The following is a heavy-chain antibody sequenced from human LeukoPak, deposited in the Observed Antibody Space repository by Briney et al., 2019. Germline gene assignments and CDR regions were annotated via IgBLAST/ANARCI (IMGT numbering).Heavy chain of an antibody. CDR3: ASSPSESLGFDRGGNWFDP. V-gene: IGHV4-34*01. D-gene: IGHD6-19*01. CDR1: GGSFSGYY. Sequence: SETLSLTCAVYGGSFSGYYWSWIRQPPGKGLEWIGEINHSGSTNYNPSLKSRVTISVDTSKNQFSLKLSSVTAADTAVYYCASSPSESLGFDRGGNWFDPWGQGTLVTVSS. CDR2: INHSGST. J-gene: IGHJ5*02.